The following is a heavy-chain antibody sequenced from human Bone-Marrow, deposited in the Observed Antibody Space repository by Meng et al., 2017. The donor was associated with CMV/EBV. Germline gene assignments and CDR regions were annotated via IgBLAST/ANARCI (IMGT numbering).Heavy chain of an antibody. Sequence: GESLKISCAASGFIFKTYAMHWVRQAPGKGLEWVTGIRYDGTEKYYADSVRGRFTVSRDNSKNILYLEMNSLRTEDTALYYCAYYSSSGYYFDYWGRGTRVTVSS. D-gene: IGHD3-22*01. V-gene: IGHV3-30*02. CDR1: GFIFKTYA. CDR3: AYYSSSGYYFDY. CDR2: IRYDGTEK. J-gene: IGHJ4*02.